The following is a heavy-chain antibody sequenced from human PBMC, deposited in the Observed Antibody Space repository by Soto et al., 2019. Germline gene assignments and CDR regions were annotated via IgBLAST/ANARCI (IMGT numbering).Heavy chain of an antibody. V-gene: IGHV3-23*01. CDR1: GFTFSSYA. CDR3: AKDEPAPLWFGELLPTIFDY. Sequence: GGSLRLSCAASGFTFSSYAMSWVRQAPGKGLEWVSAISGSGGSTYYADSVKGRFTISRDNSKNTLYLQMNSLRAEDTAIYDCAKDEPAPLWFGELLPTIFDYWGQGTLVTVSS. D-gene: IGHD3-10*01. J-gene: IGHJ4*02. CDR2: ISGSGGST.